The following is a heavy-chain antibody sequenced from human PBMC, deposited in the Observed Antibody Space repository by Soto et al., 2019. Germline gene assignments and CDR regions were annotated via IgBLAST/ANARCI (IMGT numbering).Heavy chain of an antibody. J-gene: IGHJ4*02. CDR3: AKSGGGGYDSNSDYSGGLLMGPS. V-gene: IGHV3-33*06. CDR2: IYYDGSYE. D-gene: IGHD3-22*01. CDR1: GFIFSNYG. Sequence: GGSLRLSCAASGFIFSNYGMHWVRQAPGKGLEWVALIYYDGSYENYADSVKGRFTISRDNSKSTLWLQMNSLRVEDTGVYYCAKSGGGGYDSNSDYSGGLLMGPSWGQGTRVTVSS.